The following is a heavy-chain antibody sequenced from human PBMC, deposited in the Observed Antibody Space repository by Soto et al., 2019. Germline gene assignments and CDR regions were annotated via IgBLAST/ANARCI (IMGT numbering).Heavy chain of an antibody. Sequence: ASVKVSCKASGYTYTRYDMHWVRQAPGQRLEWMGWINAGNGNTKYSQKFQGRVTIIRDTSASTAYMELSSLRSEDTAVYYCARGPGLFGAHDYWGQGTLVTVSS. CDR1: GYTYTRYD. CDR3: ARGPGLFGAHDY. D-gene: IGHD3-10*02. V-gene: IGHV1-3*01. CDR2: INAGNGNT. J-gene: IGHJ4*02.